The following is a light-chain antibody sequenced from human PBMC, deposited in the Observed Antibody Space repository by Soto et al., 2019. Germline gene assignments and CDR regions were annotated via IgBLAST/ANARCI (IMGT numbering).Light chain of an antibody. J-gene: IGKJ5*01. CDR3: QQRRDWPIT. CDR2: DAS. CDR1: QSVGSY. V-gene: IGKV3-11*01. Sequence: EIVLTQSPATLSLSPGERATLSCRASQSVGSYLTWYQQKPGQAPRLLISDASTRPAGIPTRFSGSGSGTEFTLTISSLEPEDFAVYYCQQRRDWPITFGQGTRLEIK.